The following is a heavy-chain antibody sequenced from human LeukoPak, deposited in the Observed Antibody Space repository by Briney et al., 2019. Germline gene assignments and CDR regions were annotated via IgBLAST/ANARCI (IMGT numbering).Heavy chain of an antibody. CDR3: ARDYSGSYTH. CDR1: GYTFTDYY. D-gene: IGHD1-26*01. Sequence: ASVKVSCKASGYTFTDYYMHWVRQAPGQGLEWMGLIHPSSGDTYYAQKFRGRVTMTRDTSITTAYMELDRLTSDDTAVYYCARDYSGSYTHWAQGTLVTISS. CDR2: IHPSSGDT. J-gene: IGHJ4*02. V-gene: IGHV1-2*06.